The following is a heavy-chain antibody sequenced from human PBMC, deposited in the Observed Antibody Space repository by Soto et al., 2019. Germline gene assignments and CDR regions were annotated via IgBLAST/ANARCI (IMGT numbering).Heavy chain of an antibody. CDR3: TRGAGAPWVRFDS. CDR1: GYSITSGFY. D-gene: IGHD3-16*01. V-gene: IGHV4-38-2*01. J-gene: IGHJ4*02. CDR2: IPYSAKT. Sequence: SETLSLTCGVSGYSITSGFYWGWVRQSPGKGLEWIGTIPYSAKTFYNPSLASRFSMAVDSSKNQFSLRLTSVTAADTALYYCTRGAGAPWVRFDSWGRGILVTVSS.